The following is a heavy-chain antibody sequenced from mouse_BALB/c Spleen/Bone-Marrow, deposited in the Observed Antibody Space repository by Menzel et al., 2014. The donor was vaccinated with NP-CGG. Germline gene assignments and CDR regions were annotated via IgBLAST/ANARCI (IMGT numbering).Heavy chain of an antibody. CDR2: ISDGGSYT. J-gene: IGHJ4*01. CDR3: ARDYDYAMDY. D-gene: IGHD2-12*01. Sequence: EVKLVESGGGLVKPGGSLKLSCAASGFTFSDYYMYWVRQTPEKRLEWVATISDGGSYTYYPDSVKGRFTISRDNAENNLYLQMSSLKSEDTAMYYCARDYDYAMDYWGQGTSVTVSS. CDR1: GFTFSDYY. V-gene: IGHV5-4*02.